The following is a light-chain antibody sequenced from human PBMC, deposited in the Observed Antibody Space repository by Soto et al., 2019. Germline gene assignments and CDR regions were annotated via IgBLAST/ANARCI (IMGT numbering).Light chain of an antibody. CDR2: GAS. J-gene: IGKJ2*01. CDR3: QQLNSRPYT. Sequence: EVVMTQSPATLSVSPGERATLSCRASETVATNLAWYQQKPGQAPRLLISGASTRAAGISDRFRGSGSGTEFTLTISSLQPEDFATYYCQQLNSRPYTFGQGTKLEIK. CDR1: ETVATN. V-gene: IGKV3-15*01.